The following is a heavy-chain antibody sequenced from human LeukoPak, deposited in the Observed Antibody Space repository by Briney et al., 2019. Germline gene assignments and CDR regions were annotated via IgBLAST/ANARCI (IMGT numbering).Heavy chain of an antibody. Sequence: GGSLRLSCAASGFTLSSYSMNWVRQAPGKGLEWVSSISSSSSYIYYADSVKGRFTISRDNAKNSLYLQMNSLRAEDTAVYYCARDGVYYDSSGYFSGYYGMDVWGQGTTVTVSS. CDR1: GFTLSSYS. CDR3: ARDGVYYDSSGYFSGYYGMDV. J-gene: IGHJ6*02. CDR2: ISSSSSYI. D-gene: IGHD3-22*01. V-gene: IGHV3-21*01.